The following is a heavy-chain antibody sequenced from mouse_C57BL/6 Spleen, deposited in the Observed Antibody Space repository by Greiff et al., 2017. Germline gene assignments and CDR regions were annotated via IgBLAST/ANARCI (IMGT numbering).Heavy chain of an antibody. J-gene: IGHJ2*01. D-gene: IGHD2-1*01. CDR2: IYPGDGDT. V-gene: IGHV1-82*01. CDR1: GYAFSSSW. CDR3: ARSPLYGNYDYFDY. Sequence: VKLQQSGPELVKPGASVKISCKASGYAFSSSWMNWVKQRPGKGLEWIGRIYPGDGDTNYNGKFKGKATLTADKSSSTAYMQLSSLTSEDSAVYFCARSPLYGNYDYFDYWGQGTTLTVSS.